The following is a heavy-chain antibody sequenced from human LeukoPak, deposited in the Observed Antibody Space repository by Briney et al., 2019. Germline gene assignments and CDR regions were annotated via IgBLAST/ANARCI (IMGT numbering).Heavy chain of an antibody. Sequence: GSLRLSCAASGFTVSSNYMSWVRQAPGKGLEWVSGINWNGGSTGYADSVKGRFTISRDNAKNSVYLQMSSLRDEDTAVYYCARGTLQFFDYWGQGTLVTVSS. CDR3: ARGTLQFFDY. V-gene: IGHV3-20*04. CDR1: GFTVSSNY. CDR2: INWNGGST. D-gene: IGHD2-2*01. J-gene: IGHJ4*02.